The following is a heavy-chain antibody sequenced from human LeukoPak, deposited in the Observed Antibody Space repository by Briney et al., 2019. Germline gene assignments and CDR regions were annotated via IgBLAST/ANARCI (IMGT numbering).Heavy chain of an antibody. Sequence: PGGSLRLSCAASGFNFSIYNMNWVRQAPGKGLEWASSISGVNKIYYADSVKGRFTISRDNAKNSLYLQMNSLRAEDTAVYYCARDLRLDKWGQGTLVTVSS. CDR1: GFNFSIYN. CDR2: ISGVNKI. J-gene: IGHJ4*02. V-gene: IGHV3-21*01. CDR3: ARDLRLDK.